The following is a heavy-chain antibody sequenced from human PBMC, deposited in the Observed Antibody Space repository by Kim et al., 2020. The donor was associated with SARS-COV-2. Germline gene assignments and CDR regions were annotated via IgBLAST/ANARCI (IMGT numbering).Heavy chain of an antibody. V-gene: IGHV4-61*03. CDR2: IYYNGST. CDR1: GGSVSSATYY. Sequence: SETLSLTCTVSGGSVSSATYYWNWIRRPPGQGLEWIGYIYYNGSTNYNPSLKSRVTISVDTSKNHFSLNLNSVTDPDTAMYYCARDNSRLERRICAFGIWGQGTMVTVSS. CDR3: ARDNSRLERRICAFGI. D-gene: IGHD1-1*01. J-gene: IGHJ3*02.